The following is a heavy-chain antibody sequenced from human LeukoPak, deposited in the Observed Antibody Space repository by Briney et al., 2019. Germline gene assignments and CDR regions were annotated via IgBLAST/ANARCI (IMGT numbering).Heavy chain of an antibody. CDR2: INPSGGST. V-gene: IGHV1-46*01. CDR3: ASGIPYDSSGYYTIKLDY. J-gene: IGHJ4*02. Sequence: VASVKVSCKASGYTFTSYYMHWVRQAPGQGLEWMGIINPSGGSTSYAQKFQGRVTMTRDTSTSTVYMELSSLRSEDTAVYYCASGIPYDSSGYYTIKLDYWGQGTLVTVSS. CDR1: GYTFTSYY. D-gene: IGHD3-22*01.